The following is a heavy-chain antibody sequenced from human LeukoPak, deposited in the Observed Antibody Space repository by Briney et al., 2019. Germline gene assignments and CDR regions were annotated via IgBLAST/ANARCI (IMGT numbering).Heavy chain of an antibody. CDR2: IYSCGST. J-gene: IGHJ6*03. D-gene: IGHD2-2*01. CDR1: GFTVSSNH. V-gene: IGHV3-66*01. CDR3: ARDRSVGSYCSTTTVDMDV. Sequence: GGPLRLSCAASGFTVSSNHMSCVRRSPGKAREWVSIIYSCGSTYYADSVKARFTISRDNSKHTLYLQLNSLRAEDTAVYYCARDRSVGSYCSTTTVDMDVWGKGTTVTVSS.